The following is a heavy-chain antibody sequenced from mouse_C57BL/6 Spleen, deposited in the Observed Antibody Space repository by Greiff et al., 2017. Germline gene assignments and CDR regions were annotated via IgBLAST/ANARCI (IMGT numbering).Heavy chain of an antibody. D-gene: IGHD1-1*01. CDR2: IDPSDSET. Sequence: QVQLQQPGAELVRPGSSVKLSCKASGYTFTSYWMHWVKQRPIQGLEWIGNIDPSDSETHYNQKFKDKATLTVDKSSSTAYMQLSSLTSEDSAVYYCARYDGSSSYYYAMDYWGQGTSVTVSS. CDR3: ARYDGSSSYYYAMDY. J-gene: IGHJ4*01. CDR1: GYTFTSYW. V-gene: IGHV1-52*01.